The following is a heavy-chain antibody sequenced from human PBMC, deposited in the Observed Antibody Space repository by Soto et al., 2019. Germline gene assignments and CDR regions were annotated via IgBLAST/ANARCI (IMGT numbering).Heavy chain of an antibody. CDR2: ISGSGGST. CDR3: ATLAVAGGKGRGY. Sequence: EVQLLESGGGLVQPGGSLRLSCAASGLTFSSYAMRWVRQAPGKGLEWVSAISGSGGSTYYADAVKGRFTISRDNSKSTVYLQMNSLRAEDTAVYYCATLAVAGGKGRGYWGQGTLVTVSS. V-gene: IGHV3-23*01. CDR1: GLTFSSYA. D-gene: IGHD6-19*01. J-gene: IGHJ4*02.